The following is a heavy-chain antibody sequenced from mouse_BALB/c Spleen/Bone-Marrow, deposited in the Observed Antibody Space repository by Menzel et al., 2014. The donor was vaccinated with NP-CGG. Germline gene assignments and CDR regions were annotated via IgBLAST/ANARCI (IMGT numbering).Heavy chain of an antibody. CDR3: AIHGEAMDY. CDR1: GYTLPNYW. Sequence: VKLVESGADLVRPGISVKMSCKAAGYTLPNYWLGWVKKRPGHGLEWIGDIYPGGGYTNYNEKFKGKATLTADTSSSTAYMQLSSLTSEDSAVYYCAIHGEAMDYWGQGTSVTVSS. J-gene: IGHJ4*01. V-gene: IGHV1-63*02. CDR2: IYPGGGYT.